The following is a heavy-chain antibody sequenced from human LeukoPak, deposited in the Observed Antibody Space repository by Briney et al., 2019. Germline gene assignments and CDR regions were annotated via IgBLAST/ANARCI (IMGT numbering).Heavy chain of an antibody. Sequence: GGSLRLSCAASGFTSSSYWMSWVRQAPGKGLEWVANIKQDGGEKYYVDSVKGRFTISRDNAKSSLYLLMDSLRAEDTAVYYCARDPYSGNYGAYYYYYMDVWGKGTTVTISS. CDR2: IKQDGGEK. D-gene: IGHD1-26*01. J-gene: IGHJ6*03. CDR1: GFTSSSYW. V-gene: IGHV3-7*01. CDR3: ARDPYSGNYGAYYYYYMDV.